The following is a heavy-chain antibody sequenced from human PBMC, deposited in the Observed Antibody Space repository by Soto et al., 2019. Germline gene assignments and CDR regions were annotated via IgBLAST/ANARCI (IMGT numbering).Heavy chain of an antibody. Sequence: SETLSLTCTVSGGSISSYYWSWIRQPPGKGLEWIGYIYYSGSTNYNPSLKSRVTISVDTSKNQFSLKLTSVTAADTAVYYCARRYGGAFDFWGQGTLVTVSS. CDR2: IYYSGST. V-gene: IGHV4-59*08. CDR1: GGSISSYY. CDR3: ARRYGGAFDF. J-gene: IGHJ4*02. D-gene: IGHD4-17*01.